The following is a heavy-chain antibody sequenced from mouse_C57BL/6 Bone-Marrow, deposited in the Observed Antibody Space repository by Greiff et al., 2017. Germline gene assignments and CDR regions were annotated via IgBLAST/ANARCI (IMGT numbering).Heavy chain of an antibody. CDR3: ARGLITTSVGGFAY. J-gene: IGHJ3*01. V-gene: IGHV1-59*01. Sequence: QVQLQQPGAELVRPGTSVKLSCKASGYTFTSYWIHWVKQRPGQGLEWIGVIDPSDSYTNYNQKFKGKATLTVDTSSSTAYMQLSSLTSEDSAVYYCARGLITTSVGGFAYWGQGTLVTVSA. CDR2: IDPSDSYT. D-gene: IGHD1-1*01. CDR1: GYTFTSYW.